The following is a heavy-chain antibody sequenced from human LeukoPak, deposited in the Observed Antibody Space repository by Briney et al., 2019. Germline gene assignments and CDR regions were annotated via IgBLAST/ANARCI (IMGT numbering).Heavy chain of an antibody. Sequence: PSETLSLTCTVSGGSLSSYYWSWIRHPPGTGLEWIGYIYTSGSTNYNPTLKSRVTISVDTSKNQFSLKLSSVTAADTAVYYCARQSPAATFDYWGQGTLVTVSS. V-gene: IGHV4-4*09. J-gene: IGHJ4*02. CDR3: ARQSPAATFDY. CDR2: IYTSGST. CDR1: GGSLSSYY. D-gene: IGHD2-2*01.